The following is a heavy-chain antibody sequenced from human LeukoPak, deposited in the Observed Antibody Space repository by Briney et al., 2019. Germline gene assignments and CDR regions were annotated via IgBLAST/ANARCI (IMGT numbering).Heavy chain of an antibody. V-gene: IGHV1-69*13. CDR1: GGTFSSYA. D-gene: IGHD6-25*01. CDR3: ARDSAAALPNYYYYYGMDV. J-gene: IGHJ6*02. Sequence: SVKVSCKASGGTFSSYAISWVRQAPGQGLEWMGGIIPIFGTANYAQKFQGRVTITADESTSTAYMELSSRRSEDTAVYYCARDSAAALPNYYYYYGMDVWGQGTTVTVSS. CDR2: IIPIFGTA.